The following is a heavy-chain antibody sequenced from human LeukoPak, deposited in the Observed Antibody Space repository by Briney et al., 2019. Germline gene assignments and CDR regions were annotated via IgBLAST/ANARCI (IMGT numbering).Heavy chain of an antibody. Sequence: GGSLRLSCAASGFTFKNYAMHWVRQPPGKGLEWVAAISYDGTMQYYPDSVKGRITISRDNSENALYLQMNSLRAEDTAVYYCAKEPETYYDILTGYWRGAFDIWGQGTMVTVSS. CDR2: ISYDGTMQ. V-gene: IGHV3-30*04. J-gene: IGHJ3*02. CDR3: AKEPETYYDILTGYWRGAFDI. CDR1: GFTFKNYA. D-gene: IGHD3-9*01.